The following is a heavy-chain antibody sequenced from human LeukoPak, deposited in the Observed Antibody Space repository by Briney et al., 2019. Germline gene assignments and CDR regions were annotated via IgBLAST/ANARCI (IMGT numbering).Heavy chain of an antibody. Sequence: GESLRLSCTASGFTFSSYSMNWVRQAPGKGLEWVSSISSSSSYIYYADSVKGRFTISRDNAKNSLYLQMNSLRAEDTAVYYCARTHRDAFDIWGQGTMVTVSS. D-gene: IGHD1-14*01. CDR2: ISSSSSYI. CDR3: ARTHRDAFDI. J-gene: IGHJ3*02. CDR1: GFTFSSYS. V-gene: IGHV3-21*01.